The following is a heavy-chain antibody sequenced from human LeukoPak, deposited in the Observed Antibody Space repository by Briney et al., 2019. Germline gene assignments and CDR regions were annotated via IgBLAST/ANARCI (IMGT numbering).Heavy chain of an antibody. D-gene: IGHD3-10*01. CDR3: AKDRDYYGSGGQDY. V-gene: IGHV3-30*18. J-gene: IGHJ4*02. CDR2: ISYDGSNK. CDR1: GFTLSRYG. Sequence: GGSLRLSCAASGFTLSRYGMHWVRQAPGKGLEWVAVISYDGSNKYYADSVKGRFTISRDNSKNTLYLQMNSLRTEDTAVYYCAKDRDYYGSGGQDYWGQGTLVTVSS.